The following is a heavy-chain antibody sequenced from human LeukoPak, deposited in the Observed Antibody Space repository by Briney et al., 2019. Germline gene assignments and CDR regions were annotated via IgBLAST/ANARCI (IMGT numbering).Heavy chain of an antibody. CDR1: GGSFSGYY. Sequence: SETLSLTCAVYGGSFSGYYWSWIRQPPGKGLEWIGEINHSGSTNYNPSLKSRVTISVDTSKNQFSLKLSSVTAADTAVYYCARRTQAVAGTDHFDYWSQGTLVTVSS. D-gene: IGHD6-19*01. V-gene: IGHV4-34*01. J-gene: IGHJ4*02. CDR3: ARRTQAVAGTDHFDY. CDR2: INHSGST.